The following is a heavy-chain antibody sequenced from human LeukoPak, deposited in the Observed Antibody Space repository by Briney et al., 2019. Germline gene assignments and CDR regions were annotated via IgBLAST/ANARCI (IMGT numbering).Heavy chain of an antibody. J-gene: IGHJ4*02. CDR3: AKGISGSYLPDY. D-gene: IGHD3-10*01. CDR2: IDPSDSYT. V-gene: IGHV5-10-1*01. CDR1: GYSFTSYW. Sequence: ECLKISCKGSGYSFTSYWINWVRQMPGKGLEWMGTIDPSDSYTNDSPSFQGHVTISADKSISTAYLQWSSLKASDTATYYCAKGISGSYLPDYWGQGTLVTVSS.